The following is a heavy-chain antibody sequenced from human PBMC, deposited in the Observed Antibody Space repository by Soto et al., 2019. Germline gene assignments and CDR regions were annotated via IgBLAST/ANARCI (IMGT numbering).Heavy chain of an antibody. V-gene: IGHV4-59*01. D-gene: IGHD6-13*01. CDR1: GGSISSYY. Sequence: SETLSLTCTVSGGSISSYYWSWIRQPPGKGLEWIGYIYYSGSTNYNPSLKSRVTISVDTSKNQFSLKLSSVTAADTAVYYCARERIAAAGSYYFDYWGQGTLVTVSS. J-gene: IGHJ4*02. CDR2: IYYSGST. CDR3: ARERIAAAGSYYFDY.